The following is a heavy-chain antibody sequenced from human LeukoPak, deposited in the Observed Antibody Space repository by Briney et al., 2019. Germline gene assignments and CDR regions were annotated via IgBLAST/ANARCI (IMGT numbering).Heavy chain of an antibody. Sequence: ASVKVSCKPSGYTFTSFGISWVLQAPGQGLEWMGWIGAYNGDTNYAQKFQGRVTMTTDTSTSTAYMDLRSLRSDDTAVYYCTRDHCRGDNCPSFDYWGQGTLVTVSS. V-gene: IGHV1-18*04. CDR2: IGAYNGDT. CDR1: GYTFTSFG. CDR3: TRDHCRGDNCPSFDY. J-gene: IGHJ4*02. D-gene: IGHD2-15*01.